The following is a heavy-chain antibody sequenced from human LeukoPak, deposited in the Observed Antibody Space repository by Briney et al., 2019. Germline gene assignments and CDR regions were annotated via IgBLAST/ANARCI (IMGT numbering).Heavy chain of an antibody. V-gene: IGHV3-49*04. CDR3: DSSGYFDY. Sequence: GGSLRLSCTTSGFTLTDYGFSWVRQAPGEGLEWVAFIRSKPYGGTTEYAASVKGRFTISRDDSKSIVYLQMNSLKTEDTAIYYCDSSGYFDYWGQGTLVTVSS. D-gene: IGHD2-15*01. CDR2: IRSKPYGGTT. CDR1: GFTLTDYG. J-gene: IGHJ4*02.